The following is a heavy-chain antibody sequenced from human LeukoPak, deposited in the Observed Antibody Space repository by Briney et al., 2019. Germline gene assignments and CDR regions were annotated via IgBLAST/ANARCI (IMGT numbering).Heavy chain of an antibody. J-gene: IGHJ4*02. D-gene: IGHD6-13*01. Sequence: PGGSLRLSCAASGFIFSSDDVHWVRQAPGKGLEWVAGIQSNGRNKYYVDSVKGRFAISRDNSKSTLYLQVNSLRVEDTALYYCAREKAPGIEDYWGQGTLVTVSS. CDR3: AREKAPGIEDY. CDR2: IQSNGRNK. CDR1: GFIFSSDD. V-gene: IGHV3-33*05.